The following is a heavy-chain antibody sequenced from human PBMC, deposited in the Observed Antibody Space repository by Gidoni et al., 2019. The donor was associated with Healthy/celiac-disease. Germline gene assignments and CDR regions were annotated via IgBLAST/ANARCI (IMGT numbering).Heavy chain of an antibody. CDR2: INHSGST. CDR1: GGSFSGYY. V-gene: IGHV4-34*01. Sequence: QVKLQQWGAGLLKPSETLSLTCAVYGGSFSGYYWSWIRQPPGKGMEWIGEINHSGSTNYHPSLKRRVTISVDTSKTQFSLKLSSVTAADTAVYYCARWDIVVVPAARGANWFDPWGQGTLVTVSS. J-gene: IGHJ5*02. CDR3: ARWDIVVVPAARGANWFDP. D-gene: IGHD2-2*01.